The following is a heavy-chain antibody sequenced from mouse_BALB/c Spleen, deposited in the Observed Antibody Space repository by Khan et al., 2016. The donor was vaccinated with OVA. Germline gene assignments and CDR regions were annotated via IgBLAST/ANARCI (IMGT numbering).Heavy chain of an antibody. CDR2: ISSGGSYT. J-gene: IGHJ3*01. CDR3: ARLAYYYNSGGFAY. D-gene: IGHD1-1*01. Sequence: EVELVESGGDLVKPGGSLKLSCAASGFTFSTYGMSWVRQTPDKRLEWVATISSGGSYTYYPDNVKGRFTISRDNAKNTLYLQMSSLKSEDTAMYYYARLAYYYNSGGFAYWGQGTLVTVSA. V-gene: IGHV5-6*01. CDR1: GFTFSTYG.